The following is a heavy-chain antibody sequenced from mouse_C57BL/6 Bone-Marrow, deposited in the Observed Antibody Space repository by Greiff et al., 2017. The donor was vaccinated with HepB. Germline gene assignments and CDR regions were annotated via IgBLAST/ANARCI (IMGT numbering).Heavy chain of an antibody. D-gene: IGHD1-1*01. Sequence: EVQLVESGGGLVKPGGSLKLSCAASGFTFSSYTMSWVRQTPEKRLEWVATISGGGGNTYYPDSVKGRFTISRDNAKNTLYLQMSSLRSEDTALYYCARLRITTVVATDYAMDYWGQGTSVTVSS. CDR3: ARLRITTVVATDYAMDY. J-gene: IGHJ4*01. CDR2: ISGGGGNT. V-gene: IGHV5-9*01. CDR1: GFTFSSYT.